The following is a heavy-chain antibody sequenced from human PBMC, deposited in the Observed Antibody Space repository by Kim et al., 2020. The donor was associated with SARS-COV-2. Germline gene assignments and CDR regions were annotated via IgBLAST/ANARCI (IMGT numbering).Heavy chain of an antibody. V-gene: IGHV1-18*04. Sequence: ASVKVSCKTSGYTFTDYALSWIRKAPGQGLEWMGWISTHSGDTKYSQKFEGRVTMTIDTSTTTTYMELRSLRSDDTAFYYCAKALGGPEYYDSSGHRVYY. D-gene: IGHD3-22*01. CDR1: GYTFTDYA. CDR3: AKALGGPEYYDSSGHRVYY. J-gene: IGHJ6*01. CDR2: ISTHSGDT.